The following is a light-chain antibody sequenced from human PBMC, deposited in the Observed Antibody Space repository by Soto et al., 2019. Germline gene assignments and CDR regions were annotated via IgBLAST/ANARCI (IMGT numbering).Light chain of an antibody. CDR3: QSYDSSNLHVV. J-gene: IGLJ2*01. CDR1: SGSIASNY. Sequence: NFMLTQPHSVSESPGKTVTISCTRSSGSIASNYVQWYQQRPGSAPTTVIYEDNQRPSGVPDRFSGSIDSSSSSASLTISGVKTEDEADYYCQSYDSSNLHVVFGGGTKLTVL. CDR2: EDN. V-gene: IGLV6-57*04.